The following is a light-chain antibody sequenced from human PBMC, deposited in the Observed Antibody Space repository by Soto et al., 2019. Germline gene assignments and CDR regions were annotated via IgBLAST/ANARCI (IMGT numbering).Light chain of an antibody. CDR2: DVT. CDR3: SSYTSSSTPYV. V-gene: IGLV2-14*01. CDR1: SSDVGGYNY. Sequence: QSVLAQPASVSGSPGQSITISCTGTSSDVGGYNYVSWYQQHPVKAPKLMIYDVTNRPSGVSDRFSGSKSGNTASLTISGLQAKDEADYYCSSYTSSSTPYVFGTGTKVTVL. J-gene: IGLJ1*01.